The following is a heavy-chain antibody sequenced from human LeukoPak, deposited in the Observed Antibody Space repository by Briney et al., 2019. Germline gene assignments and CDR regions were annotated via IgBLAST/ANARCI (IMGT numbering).Heavy chain of an antibody. D-gene: IGHD3-3*01. CDR1: GFTFSSYA. Sequence: GRSLGLSCAASGFTFSSYAMHWVRQAPGKGLEWVAVISYDGSNKYYADSVKGRFTISRDNSKNTLYLQMNSLRAEDTAVYYCARDAGPIFGGSIGYMDVWGKGTTVTVSS. CDR3: ARDAGPIFGGSIGYMDV. V-gene: IGHV3-30*01. CDR2: ISYDGSNK. J-gene: IGHJ6*03.